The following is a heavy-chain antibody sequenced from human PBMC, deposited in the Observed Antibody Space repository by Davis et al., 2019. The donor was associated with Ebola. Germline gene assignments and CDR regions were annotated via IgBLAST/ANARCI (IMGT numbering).Heavy chain of an antibody. D-gene: IGHD2-2*01. J-gene: IGHJ4*02. CDR2: IDYSGST. CDR1: GGPTSSYY. Sequence: MPSETLFPTCTVPGGPTSSYYWSWIRKPPGKGLEWIGYIDYSGSTNYNPSLKSRVTISVDTSKNQFSLKLSSVTAADTAVYYCARDPIEYQLLWVGYFDYWGQGTLVTVSS. CDR3: ARDPIEYQLLWVGYFDY. V-gene: IGHV4-59*01.